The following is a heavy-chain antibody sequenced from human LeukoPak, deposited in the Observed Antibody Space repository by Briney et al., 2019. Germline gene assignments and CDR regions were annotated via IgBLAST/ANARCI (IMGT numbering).Heavy chain of an antibody. Sequence: PGGSLRLSCVASGFTFGDYWMTWVRQAPGKGPQWVANIKQDGSEKYYVDSVKGRFTISRDNAENSLFLQMNSLRAEDTAVYYCAKDDRRYCSGGSCLYYFDYWGQGTLVTVSS. CDR2: IKQDGSEK. CDR1: GFTFGDYW. CDR3: AKDDRRYCSGGSCLYYFDY. J-gene: IGHJ4*02. V-gene: IGHV3-7*01. D-gene: IGHD2-15*01.